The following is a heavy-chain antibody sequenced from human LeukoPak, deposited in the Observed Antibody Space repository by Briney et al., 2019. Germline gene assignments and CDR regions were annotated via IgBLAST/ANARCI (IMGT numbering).Heavy chain of an antibody. CDR3: ASKRIAAAAPPHYYYYMDV. V-gene: IGHV1-69*05. CDR2: IIPIFGTA. CDR1: GGTFSSYA. J-gene: IGHJ6*03. Sequence: GASVKVSCKASGGTFSSYAISWVRQAPGQGLEWMGGIIPIFGTANYAQKFQGRVAITTDESTSTAYMELSSLRSEDTAVYYCASKRIAAAAPPHYYYYMDVWGKGTTVTVSS. D-gene: IGHD6-13*01.